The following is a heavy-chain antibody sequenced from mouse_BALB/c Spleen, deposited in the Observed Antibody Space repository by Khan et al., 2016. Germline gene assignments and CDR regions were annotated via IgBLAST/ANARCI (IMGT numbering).Heavy chain of an antibody. V-gene: IGHV1S34*01. J-gene: IGHJ4*01. CDR1: GYSFTGYY. CDR2: ISCCNGTT. Sequence: LVKTGASVKISCKASGYSFTGYYMHWVKQSHGKSLEWIGYISCCNGTTSYTQKFKRMATFTVDTSSSSAYMQFNSLTTDTSAVYYCARSWPYYYAMDYWGQGTSVTVSS. CDR3: ARSWPYYYAMDY.